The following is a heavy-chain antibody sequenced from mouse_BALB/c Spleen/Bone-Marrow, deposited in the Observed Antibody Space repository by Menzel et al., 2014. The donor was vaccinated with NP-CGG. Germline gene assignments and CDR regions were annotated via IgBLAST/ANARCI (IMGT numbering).Heavy chain of an antibody. D-gene: IGHD1-2*01. CDR3: ARLGYYGYPAY. J-gene: IGHJ2*01. CDR2: INPGSSTI. CDR1: GFDFSGYW. Sequence: VQLQQSGGGLVQPGGSLILSCAASGFDFSGYWMSWARQAPGKGQEWIGEINPGSSTINYTPSLKDKFIISRDNAKKTLYLQINKVRSEDTALYYCARLGYYGYPAYWGQGTTLTVSS. V-gene: IGHV4-2*02.